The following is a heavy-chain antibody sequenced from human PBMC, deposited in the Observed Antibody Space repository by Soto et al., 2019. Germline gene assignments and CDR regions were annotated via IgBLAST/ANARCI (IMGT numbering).Heavy chain of an antibody. CDR3: ASESYSSSIDY. CDR1: GGSISSGGYY. Sequence: PSETLSLTCTVSGGSISSGGYYWSWIRQHPGKGLEWIGYIYYSGSTYYNPSLKSRVTISVDTSKNQFSLKLSSVTAADTAVYYCASESYSSSIDYWGQGTLVTVSS. CDR2: IYYSGST. D-gene: IGHD6-6*01. J-gene: IGHJ4*02. V-gene: IGHV4-31*03.